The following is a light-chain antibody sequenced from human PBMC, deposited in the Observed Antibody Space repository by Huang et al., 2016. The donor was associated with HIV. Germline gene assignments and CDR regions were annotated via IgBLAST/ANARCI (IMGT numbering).Light chain of an antibody. CDR3: QQYGSSPAYT. CDR2: GAS. Sequence: EIVLTQSPGTLSLSPGERATLSCRASQSVSSNYLAWYKQKPGQAPRLLIYGASSRATGIPDRFSGSGSGRDFTLTISRLEPEDFAVYYCQQYGSSPAYTFGQGTKLEIK. CDR1: QSVSSNY. V-gene: IGKV3-20*01. J-gene: IGKJ2*01.